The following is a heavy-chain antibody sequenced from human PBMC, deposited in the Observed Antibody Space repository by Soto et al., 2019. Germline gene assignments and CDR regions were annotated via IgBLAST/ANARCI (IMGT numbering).Heavy chain of an antibody. D-gene: IGHD1-26*01. CDR3: AKERSWLSRSYLGASIDV. CDR1: GFTFSSYG. J-gene: IGHJ6*02. CDR2: ISYDGSNT. V-gene: IGHV3-30*18. Sequence: QVQLVESGGGVVQPGRSLRLSCAASGFTFSSYGMHWVRQAPGKGLEWVAVISYDGSNTYYADSVKGRFTISRDNSKNTLYLQMNILRAEDTAVYYCAKERSWLSRSYLGASIDVWGQGTTVTVSS.